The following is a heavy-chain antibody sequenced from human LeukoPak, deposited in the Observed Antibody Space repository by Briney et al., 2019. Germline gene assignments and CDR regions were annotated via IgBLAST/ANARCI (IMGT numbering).Heavy chain of an antibody. Sequence: ASVKVSCKASGYTFTGYYMHWVRQAPGQGLEWMGWINPNSGGTNYAQKFQGRVTMTRDTSISTAYMELSRLRSDDTAGYYCARPSSGSRKELVYWGQGTLVTVSS. CDR3: ARPSSGSRKELVY. J-gene: IGHJ4*02. D-gene: IGHD1-26*01. V-gene: IGHV1-2*02. CDR2: INPNSGGT. CDR1: GYTFTGYY.